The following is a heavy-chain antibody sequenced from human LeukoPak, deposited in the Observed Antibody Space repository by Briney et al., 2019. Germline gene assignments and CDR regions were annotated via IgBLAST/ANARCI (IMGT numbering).Heavy chain of an antibody. J-gene: IGHJ6*02. CDR3: AREKGLRPPYYYYGMDV. D-gene: IGHD5-12*01. CDR2: ISSSSSYI. CDR1: GFTFSSYA. Sequence: TGGSLRLSCAASGFTFSSYAMHWVRQAPGKGLEWVSSISSSSSYIYYADSVKGRFTISRDNAKNSLYLQMNSLRAEDTAVYYCAREKGLRPPYYYYGMDVWGQGTTVTVSS. V-gene: IGHV3-21*01.